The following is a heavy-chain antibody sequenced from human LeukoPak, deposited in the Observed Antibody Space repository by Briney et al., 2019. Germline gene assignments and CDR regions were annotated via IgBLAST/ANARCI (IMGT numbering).Heavy chain of an antibody. D-gene: IGHD6-13*01. J-gene: IGHJ4*02. CDR2: ITATSIYI. V-gene: IGHV3-21*01. CDR1: GFNFNSYS. CDR3: AGSTWYSSLGY. Sequence: PGGSLRLSCAASGFNFNSYSMNWVRQAPGKGLEWVSSITATSIYIYEADSVRGRFTISRDNAKNTLYLQMNSLSAEDTAVYYCAGSTWYSSLGYWGQGTLVTVSS.